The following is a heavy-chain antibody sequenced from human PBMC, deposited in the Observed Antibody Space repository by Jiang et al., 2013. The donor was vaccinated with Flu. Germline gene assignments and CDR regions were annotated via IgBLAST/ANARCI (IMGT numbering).Heavy chain of an antibody. Sequence: YNFATYWIGWVRHIPGKGLEWMGIIYPGDSNTRYSPSFQGQVTISADRSISTAYLQWSSLEASDTAMYYCARHVRSIVVIPTSDWWFDPWGQGTLVTVSS. J-gene: IGHJ5*02. CDR1: YNFATYW. CDR3: ARHVRSIVVIPTSDWWFDP. CDR2: IYPGDSNT. V-gene: IGHV5-51*01. D-gene: IGHD2-2*01.